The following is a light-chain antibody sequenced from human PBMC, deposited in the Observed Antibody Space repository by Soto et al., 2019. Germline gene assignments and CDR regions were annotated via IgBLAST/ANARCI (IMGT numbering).Light chain of an antibody. CDR1: QSVSSY. CDR2: DAS. Sequence: EIVLTQSPATLSLSPGERATLSCRASQSVSSYLAWYQQKPGQAPRLLIYDASNRATGIPARFSGSGSGTDFPLTISSLEPEDFAVYYCQQRSNWPPLVAFGQGTKVEIK. CDR3: QQRSNWPPLVA. J-gene: IGKJ1*01. V-gene: IGKV3-11*01.